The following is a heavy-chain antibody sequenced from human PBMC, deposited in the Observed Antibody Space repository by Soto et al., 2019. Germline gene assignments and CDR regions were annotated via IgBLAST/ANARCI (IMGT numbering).Heavy chain of an antibody. V-gene: IGHV1-18*01. J-gene: IGHJ5*02. CDR2: ISAYNGNT. CDR3: ARDLDYDILTGRPFDP. Sequence: ASVKVSCKASGYTFPSYGISWVRQAPGQGLEWMGWISAYNGNTNNAQKLQGRVTMTTDTSTSTANVEQRSLKSDDTVVYYCARDLDYDILTGRPFDPWGQGTLVTVSS. CDR1: GYTFPSYG. D-gene: IGHD3-9*01.